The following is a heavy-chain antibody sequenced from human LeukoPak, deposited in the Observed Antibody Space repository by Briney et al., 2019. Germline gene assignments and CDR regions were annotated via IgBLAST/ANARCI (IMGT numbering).Heavy chain of an antibody. J-gene: IGHJ5*02. V-gene: IGHV4-34*01. D-gene: IGHD2-15*01. CDR1: GGSFSGYC. CDR3: ASLHGIALFDP. Sequence: SETLSLTCAVYGGSFSGYCWSWIRQPPGKGLEWIGEINHSGSTNYNPSLKSRVTISVDTSKDQFSLKLSSVTAADTAVYYCASLHGIALFDPWGQGTLVTVSS. CDR2: INHSGST.